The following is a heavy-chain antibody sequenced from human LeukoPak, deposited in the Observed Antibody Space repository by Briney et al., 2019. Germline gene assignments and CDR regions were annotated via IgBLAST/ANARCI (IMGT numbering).Heavy chain of an antibody. CDR1: GYTFTSYG. CDR2: ISAYNGNT. CDR3: ARGISYYDFWSGYYTPYYYYMDV. V-gene: IGHV1-18*01. Sequence: ASVKVSCKASGYTFTSYGISWVRQAPGQGLEWMGWISAYNGNTNYAQKLQGRVTMTTDTSTSTAYMELRSLRSDDTAVYYCARGISYYDFWSGYYTPYYYYMDVWGKGTTVTVSS. D-gene: IGHD3-3*01. J-gene: IGHJ6*03.